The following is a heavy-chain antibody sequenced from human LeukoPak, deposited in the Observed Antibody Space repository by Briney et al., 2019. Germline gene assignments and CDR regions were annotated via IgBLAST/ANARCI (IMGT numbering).Heavy chain of an antibody. CDR3: ARGRTLYSSREGRWFDP. CDR1: GFTFTDYW. Sequence: GGSLRLSCAASGFTFTDYWMHWVRQVAGKGLVWVSRINGDLTNTTYADSVKGRFTISRDNAKNSLYLQMNSLRAEDTAVYYCARGRTLYSSREGRWFDPWGQGTLVTVSS. V-gene: IGHV3-74*03. D-gene: IGHD6-13*01. J-gene: IGHJ5*02. CDR2: INGDLTNT.